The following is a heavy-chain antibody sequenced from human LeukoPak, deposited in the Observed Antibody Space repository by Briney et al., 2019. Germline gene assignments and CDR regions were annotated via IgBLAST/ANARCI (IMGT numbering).Heavy chain of an antibody. J-gene: IGHJ1*01. Sequence: GGSLRLSCAASGFTFSNYDMNWVRQAPGRGLEWVSSISSDSNFIYQADSVQGRFTTSRDNAKSSLYLQMNSLRAEDTAVYYCTTPAAGPRAEYSQHWGQGTLVTVSS. V-gene: IGHV3-21*01. D-gene: IGHD6-13*01. CDR1: GFTFSNYD. CDR2: ISSDSNFI. CDR3: TTPAAGPRAEYSQH.